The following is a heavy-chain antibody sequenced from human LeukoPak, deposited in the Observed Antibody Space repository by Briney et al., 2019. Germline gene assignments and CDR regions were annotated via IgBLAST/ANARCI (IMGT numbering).Heavy chain of an antibody. CDR1: GGSFSGYY. Sequence: SETLSLTCAVYGGSFSGYYWSWIRQPPGKGLEWIGEINHSGSTNYNPSLKSRVTLSVDTSKNQFSLKLSSVTAADRAVYYCARRGRRNYGDYEGWFDPWGQGTLVTVSS. D-gene: IGHD4-17*01. V-gene: IGHV4-34*01. CDR2: INHSGST. CDR3: ARRGRRNYGDYEGWFDP. J-gene: IGHJ5*02.